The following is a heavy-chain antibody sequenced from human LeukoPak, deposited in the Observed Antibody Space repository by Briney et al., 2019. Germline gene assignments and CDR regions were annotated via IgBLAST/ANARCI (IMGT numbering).Heavy chain of an antibody. D-gene: IGHD2-2*01. V-gene: IGHV3-48*04. CDR1: EFSVGSNY. J-gene: IGHJ5*02. Sequence: GGSLRLSCAASEFSVGSNYMTWVRQAPGKGLEWVSYISSSGSTIYYADSVKGRFTISRDNAKNSLYLQMNSLRAEDTAVYYCAREGGYCSSTSCAPVWFDPWGQGTLVTVSS. CDR3: AREGGYCSSTSCAPVWFDP. CDR2: ISSSGSTI.